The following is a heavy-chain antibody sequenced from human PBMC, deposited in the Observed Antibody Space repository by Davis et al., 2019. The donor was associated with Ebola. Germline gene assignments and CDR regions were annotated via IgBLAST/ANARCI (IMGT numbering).Heavy chain of an antibody. CDR2: IYYSGST. Sequence: LRLSCAVYGGSFSGYYWSWIRQHPGKGLEWIGYIYYSGSTYYNPSLKSRVTISVDTSKNQFSLKLSSVTAADTAVYYCARTLYSGYYVVVGSPPTPNHGMDVWGQGTTVTVSS. CDR1: GGSFSGYY. J-gene: IGHJ6*02. CDR3: ARTLYSGYYVVVGSPPTPNHGMDV. D-gene: IGHD5-12*01. V-gene: IGHV4-31*11.